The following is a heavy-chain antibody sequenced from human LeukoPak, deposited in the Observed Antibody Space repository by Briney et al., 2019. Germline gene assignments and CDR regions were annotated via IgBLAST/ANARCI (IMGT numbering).Heavy chain of an antibody. D-gene: IGHD6-19*01. CDR2: ISAYNGNT. J-gene: IGHJ4*02. Sequence: ASVKVSCKASGYTFTSYGISWVRQAPGQGLEWMGWISAYNGNTSYAQKPQGRVTMTTDTSTSTAYMELRSLRSDDTAVYYCARVRAYSSGWYGGDYWGQGTLVTVSS. CDR1: GYTFTSYG. CDR3: ARVRAYSSGWYGGDY. V-gene: IGHV1-18*01.